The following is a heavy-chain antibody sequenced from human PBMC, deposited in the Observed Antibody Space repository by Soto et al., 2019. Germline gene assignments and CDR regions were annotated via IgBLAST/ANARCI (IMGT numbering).Heavy chain of an antibody. Sequence: QVQLVESGGGVVQPGRSLRLSCAASGFTFSSYAMHWVRQAPGKGLEWVAVISYDGSNKYYADSVKGRFTISRDNSKNMLYLQMNSLRAEDTAVYYCARDSGMYYYDSSGYEWFDPWGQGTLVTVSS. CDR1: GFTFSSYA. D-gene: IGHD3-22*01. V-gene: IGHV3-30-3*01. J-gene: IGHJ5*02. CDR2: ISYDGSNK. CDR3: ARDSGMYYYDSSGYEWFDP.